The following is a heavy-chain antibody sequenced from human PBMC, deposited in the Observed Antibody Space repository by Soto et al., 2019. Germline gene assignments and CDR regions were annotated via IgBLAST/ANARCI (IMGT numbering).Heavy chain of an antibody. CDR2: ISYDGSNK. D-gene: IGHD1-26*01. J-gene: IGHJ6*02. Sequence: PGGSLRLSCAASGFTFSSHAMHWVRQAPGKGLEWVAVISYDGSNKHYADSVKGRFTISRDNSKNTLYLQMNGPRAEDTAVYYCASIRWEWNYYYYGMDVWGQVTTVTVSS. CDR3: ASIRWEWNYYYYGMDV. CDR1: GFTFSSHA. V-gene: IGHV3-30-3*01.